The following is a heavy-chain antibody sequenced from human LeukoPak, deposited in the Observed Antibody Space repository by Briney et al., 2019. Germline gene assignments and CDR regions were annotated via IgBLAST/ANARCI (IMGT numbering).Heavy chain of an antibody. CDR3: ARRGSCADY. Sequence: LPGGSLRLSCAASGFTFSNYWMPWVRQAPGKGLVWVSRINSDGSGTSYADSVKGRFTISRDNAKNTLYLQMNSLRAEDTAVYYCARRGSCADYWGQGTLLTVS. CDR2: INSDGSGT. V-gene: IGHV3-74*01. CDR1: GFTFSNYW. J-gene: IGHJ4*02. D-gene: IGHD1-26*01.